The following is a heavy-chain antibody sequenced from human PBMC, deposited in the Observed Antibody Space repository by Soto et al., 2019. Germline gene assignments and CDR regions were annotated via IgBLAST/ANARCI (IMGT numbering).Heavy chain of an antibody. J-gene: IGHJ4*02. CDR2: IIPILGIA. CDR1: GGTFSSYT. D-gene: IGHD3-10*01. CDR3: AGSGGVRGGAFDY. Sequence: QVQLVQSGAEVKKPGSSVKVSCKASGGTFSSYTISWVRQAPGQGLEWMGRIIPILGIANYAQKFQGRVTITGDKQASTAWRELGRLGGEDTAGDYCAGSGGVRGGAFDYWGQGTLVTVSS. V-gene: IGHV1-69*02.